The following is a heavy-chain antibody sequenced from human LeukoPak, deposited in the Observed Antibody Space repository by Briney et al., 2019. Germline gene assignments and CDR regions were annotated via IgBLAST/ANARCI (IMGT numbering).Heavy chain of an antibody. J-gene: IGHJ4*02. D-gene: IGHD3-22*01. CDR2: INPSGGST. Sequence: ASVKVPCKASGYTFTSYYMHWVRQAPGQGLEWMGIINPSGGSTSYAQKFQGRVTMTRDTSTSTVYMELSSLRSEDTAVYYCARARDPVYYYDSSGYYSFDYWGQGTLVTVSS. CDR3: ARARDPVYYYDSSGYYSFDY. V-gene: IGHV1-46*01. CDR1: GYTFTSYY.